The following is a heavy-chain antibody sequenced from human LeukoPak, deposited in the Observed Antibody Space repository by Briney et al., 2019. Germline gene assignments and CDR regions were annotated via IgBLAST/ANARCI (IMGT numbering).Heavy chain of an antibody. CDR2: ISSSSSYI. V-gene: IGHV3-21*01. Sequence: GGSLRLSCAASGFTFSSYSMNWVRQAPGKGLEWVSSISSSSSYIYYADSVKGRFTISRDNAKNSLYLQMNSLRAEDTAVYYCARGAWSSSWGSDYWGQGTLVTVSS. D-gene: IGHD6-13*01. CDR3: ARGAWSSSWGSDY. J-gene: IGHJ4*02. CDR1: GFTFSSYS.